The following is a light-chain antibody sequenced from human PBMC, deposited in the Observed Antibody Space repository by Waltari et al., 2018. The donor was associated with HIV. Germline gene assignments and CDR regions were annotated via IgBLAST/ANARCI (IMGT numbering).Light chain of an antibody. CDR3: EQATRSWT. CDR2: NTS. Sequence: DIVMTQTPISLLVSLGKPASISCRSSQSVAHSDGNTDLSWLQQRPGLPPRRLNYNTSQRLSGVPYRFSGSGAGADFTLKISRGEYEDVGVYYCEQATRSWTFCQGTKMEVK. J-gene: IGKJ1*01. CDR1: QSVAHSDGNTD. V-gene: IGKV2-24*01.